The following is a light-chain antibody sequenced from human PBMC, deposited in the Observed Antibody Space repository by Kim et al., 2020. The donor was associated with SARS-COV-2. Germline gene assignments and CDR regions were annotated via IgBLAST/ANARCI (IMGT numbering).Light chain of an antibody. CDR2: DVS. CDR3: CSYAGSWV. J-gene: IGLJ3*02. Sequence: PGQPVNISCTGNSSDVGGYNYVSWYQQHPGKAPKLMIYDVSKRPSGVPDRCSGSKSGNTASLTISGLQAEDEADYYCCSYAGSWVFGGGTQLTVL. V-gene: IGLV2-11*01. CDR1: SSDVGGYNY.